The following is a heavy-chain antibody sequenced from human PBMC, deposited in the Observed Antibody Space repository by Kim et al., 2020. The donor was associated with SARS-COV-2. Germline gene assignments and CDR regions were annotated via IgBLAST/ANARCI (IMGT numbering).Heavy chain of an antibody. V-gene: IGHV1-46*03. D-gene: IGHD3-22*01. Sequence: ASVKVSCKASGYTFTSYYMHWVRQAPGQGLEWMGIINPSGGSTSYAQKFQGRVTMTRDTSTSTVYMELSSLRSEDTAVYCCARDSPHYDSSVVWFDPWGQGALVTVSS. CDR2: INPSGGST. CDR3: ARDSPHYDSSVVWFDP. J-gene: IGHJ5*01. CDR1: GYTFTSYY.